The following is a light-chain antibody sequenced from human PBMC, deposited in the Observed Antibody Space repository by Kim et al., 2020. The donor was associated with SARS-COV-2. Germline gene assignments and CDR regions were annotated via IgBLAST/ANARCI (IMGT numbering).Light chain of an antibody. CDR3: AAWDDSLSGWV. CDR1: TSNIGSRY. Sequence: QSVLTQPPSASGTPGQRVTISCSGSTSNIGSRYVDWYQQFPGTAPNVLIYRNNQRPSGVPDRFSGSKSGTSASLAISGLRSEDEAEYYCAAWDDSLSGWVFGGGTQLTAL. CDR2: RNN. J-gene: IGLJ3*02. V-gene: IGLV1-47*01.